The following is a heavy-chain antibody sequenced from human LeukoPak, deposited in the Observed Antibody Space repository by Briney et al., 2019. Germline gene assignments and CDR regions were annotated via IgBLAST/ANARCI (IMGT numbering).Heavy chain of an antibody. CDR3: ARDIVVVPAAISWMYYYYGMDV. J-gene: IGHJ6*02. CDR1: GFTFSSYW. D-gene: IGHD2-2*01. V-gene: IGHV3-7*01. Sequence: GGSLRLSCAASGFTFSSYWMSWFRQAPGKGLEWVANIKQDGSEKYYVDSVKGRFTISRDNAKNSLYLQMNSLRAEDTAVYYCARDIVVVPAAISWMYYYYGMDVWGQGTTVTVSS. CDR2: IKQDGSEK.